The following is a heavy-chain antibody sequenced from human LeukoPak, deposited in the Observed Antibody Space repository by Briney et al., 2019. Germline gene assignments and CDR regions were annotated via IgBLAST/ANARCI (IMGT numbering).Heavy chain of an antibody. V-gene: IGHV5-51*01. CDR2: IYPGDSDA. Sequence: GESLKISCKTSGYKIIDHWIGWVRQMPGKGLEWMAIIYPGDSDARYSPTFQGQVTISADKSITTAYLQWSSLQASDTATYYCARLVTPGVTRWFDPWGQGTPVTVSS. J-gene: IGHJ5*02. D-gene: IGHD1-1*01. CDR1: GYKIIDHW. CDR3: ARLVTPGVTRWFDP.